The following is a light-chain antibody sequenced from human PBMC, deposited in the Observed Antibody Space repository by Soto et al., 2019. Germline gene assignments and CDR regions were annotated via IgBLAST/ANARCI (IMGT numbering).Light chain of an antibody. CDR2: DAV. CDR1: QSVTGTN. Sequence: IVLTQSPVTLSLSPGEGATLSCRASQSVTGTNLAWYQQRAGQAPRLLIYDAVRRASGIPDRFSGSGSGTDFTLTISRLEPEDFAVYYCHQYVSSPRTFGQGTKVDIK. CDR3: HQYVSSPRT. J-gene: IGKJ1*01. V-gene: IGKV3-20*01.